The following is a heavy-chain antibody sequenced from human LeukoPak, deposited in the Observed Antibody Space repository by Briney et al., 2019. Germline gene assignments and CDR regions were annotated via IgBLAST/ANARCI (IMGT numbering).Heavy chain of an antibody. J-gene: IGHJ3*02. V-gene: IGHV3-48*01. CDR3: ARDKDDAFDI. CDR2: ISSSSSTI. Sequence: GXXLRLSCAASGFTFSSYSMNWVRRAPGKGLEWVSYISSSSSTIYYADSVKGRFTISRDNAKNSLYLQMNSLRAEDTAVYYCARDKDDAFDIWGQGTMVTVSS. CDR1: GFTFSSYS.